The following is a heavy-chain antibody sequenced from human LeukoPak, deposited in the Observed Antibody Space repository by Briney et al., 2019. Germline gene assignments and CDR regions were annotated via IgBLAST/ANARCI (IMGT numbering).Heavy chain of an antibody. J-gene: IGHJ4*02. D-gene: IGHD5-18*01. CDR3: ARGASAMDNFDY. CDR2: IYYSGST. Sequence: SETLCLTCTVSGGSISSYYWSWIRQPPGKGLEWIGYIYYSGSTNYNPSLKSRVTISVDTSKNQFSLKLSSVTAAGTAVYYCARGASAMDNFDYWGQGTLVTVSS. CDR1: GGSISSYY. V-gene: IGHV4-59*01.